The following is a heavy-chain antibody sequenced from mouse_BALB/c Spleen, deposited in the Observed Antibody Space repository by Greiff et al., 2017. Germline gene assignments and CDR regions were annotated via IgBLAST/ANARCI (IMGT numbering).Heavy chain of an antibody. CDR3: TRDYGSSYWYFEV. J-gene: IGHJ1*01. CDR1: GYTFTDYE. D-gene: IGHD1-1*01. V-gene: IGHV1-15*01. Sequence: QVHVKQSGAELVRPGASVTLSCKASGYTFTDYEMHWVKQTPVHGLEWIGAIDPETGGTAYNQKFKGKATLTADKSSSTAYMELRSLTSEDSAVYYCTRDYGSSYWYFEVWGAGTTVSVSS. CDR2: IDPETGGT.